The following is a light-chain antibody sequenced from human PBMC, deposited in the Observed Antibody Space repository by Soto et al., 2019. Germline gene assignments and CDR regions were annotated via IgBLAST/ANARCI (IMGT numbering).Light chain of an antibody. J-gene: IGKJ5*01. Sequence: EIVMTQSPATLSVSPGESATLSCRASQNINSDLAWYVQKPGQAPRRVIYGASIWCTDVPPRVTGGGSGTEFTRPVRGLLSEDFAVYYCQQYNSWPITFGQGKRL. V-gene: IGKV3D-15*01. CDR3: QQYNSWPIT. CDR2: GAS. CDR1: QNINSD.